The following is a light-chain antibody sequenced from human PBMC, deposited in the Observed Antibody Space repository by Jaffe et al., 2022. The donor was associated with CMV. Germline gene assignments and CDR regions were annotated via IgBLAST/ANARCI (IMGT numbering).Light chain of an antibody. J-gene: IGKJ1*01. CDR2: DVS. CDR1: QSLSSS. V-gene: IGKV3-11*01. Sequence: EIVLTQSPATLSLSPGEGATLSCRASQSLSSSLAWYQQKPGQAPRLLIYDVSNRATGIPARFSGSGSGTDFTLTISSLDPEDFAVYYCQQRNSWPMTFGQGTKVEIK. CDR3: QQRNSWPMT.